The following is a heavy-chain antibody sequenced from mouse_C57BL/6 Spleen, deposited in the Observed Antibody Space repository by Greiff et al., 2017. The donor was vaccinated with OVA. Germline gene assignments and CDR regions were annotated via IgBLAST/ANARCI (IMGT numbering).Heavy chain of an antibody. CDR1: GYSITSGYY. D-gene: IGHD6-1*01. V-gene: IGHV3-6*01. CDR3: ARCLYYFDY. Sequence: EVKLLESGPGLVKPSQSLSLTCSVTGYSITSGYYWNWIRQFPGNKLEWMGYISYDGSNNYNPSLKNRISITRDTSKNQFFLKLNSVTTEDTATYYCARCLYYFDYWGQGTTLTVSS. CDR2: ISYDGSN. J-gene: IGHJ2*01.